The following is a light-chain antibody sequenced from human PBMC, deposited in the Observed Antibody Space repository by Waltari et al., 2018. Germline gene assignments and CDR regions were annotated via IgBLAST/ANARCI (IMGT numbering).Light chain of an antibody. V-gene: IGLV2-14*01. Sequence: QSALTQPASVSGSPGQSITISCTGTSSDIGDYNFVSWYQQFPGKAPKLMIYEVSNRPLGCSNRFSGYKSGNTASLTISGLQAEDEADYYCTSYTRSNTWVFGGGTKVTVL. CDR1: SSDIGDYNF. J-gene: IGLJ3*02. CDR3: TSYTRSNTWV. CDR2: EVS.